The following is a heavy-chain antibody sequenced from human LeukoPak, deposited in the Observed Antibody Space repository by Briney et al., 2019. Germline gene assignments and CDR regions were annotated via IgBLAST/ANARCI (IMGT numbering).Heavy chain of an antibody. D-gene: IGHD6-13*01. J-gene: IGHJ4*02. CDR3: ARGWFGAAAADDY. V-gene: IGHV3-21*01. CDR2: ISSSSSYK. CDR1: GFTLSTYS. Sequence: PGGSLRLSCTASGFTLSTYSMNWVRQAPGKGLEWVSSISSSSSYKYYADSVKGRFTISRDNAKNSLSLQMNNLRAEDTAVYYCARGWFGAAAADDYWGQGTLVTVSS.